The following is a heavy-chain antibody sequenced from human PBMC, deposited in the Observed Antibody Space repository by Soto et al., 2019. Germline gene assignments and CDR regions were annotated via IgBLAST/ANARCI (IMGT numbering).Heavy chain of an antibody. CDR2: INSDGSST. D-gene: IGHD2-15*01. Sequence: QLVESGGGLVQPGGSLRLSCAASGFTFSSYWMHWVRQAPGKGLVWVSRINSDGSSTSYADSVKGRFTISRDNAKNTLYLQMNSLRAEDTAVYYCVRTSLVVAAATREDYWGQGTLSPSPQ. V-gene: IGHV3-74*01. CDR1: GFTFSSYW. CDR3: VRTSLVVAAATREDY. J-gene: IGHJ4*02.